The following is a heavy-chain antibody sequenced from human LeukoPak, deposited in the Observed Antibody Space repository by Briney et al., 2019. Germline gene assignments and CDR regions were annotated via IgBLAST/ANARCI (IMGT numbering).Heavy chain of an antibody. V-gene: IGHV3-53*01. J-gene: IGHJ4*02. CDR2: IYSDNT. D-gene: IGHD3-22*01. Sequence: GVSLRLSCTVSGFTVSSNSMSWGRQAPGKGLEWGSFIYSDNTHYSDSVKGRFTISRDNSKNTLYLQMNSLRAEDTAVYYCAKSSSGGYYDSSGSPNPLDYWGQGTLVTVSS. CDR3: AKSSSGGYYDSSGSPNPLDY. CDR1: GFTVSSNS.